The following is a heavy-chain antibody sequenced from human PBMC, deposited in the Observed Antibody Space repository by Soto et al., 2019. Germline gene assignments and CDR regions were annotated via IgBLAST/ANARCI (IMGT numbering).Heavy chain of an antibody. CDR3: ARWRNDCSTTSCYHFDY. D-gene: IGHD2-2*01. CDR2: IYHSGTT. J-gene: IGHJ4*02. Sequence: SETLSLTCTVSDFSISSGHYWGWIRQPPGKGLEWIGSIYHSGTTYNNPSLKSRVTMSVDKSKNQFSLKLSSVTAADTAVYYCARWRNDCSTTSCYHFDYWGQGTLVTVSS. V-gene: IGHV4-38-2*02. CDR1: DFSISSGHY.